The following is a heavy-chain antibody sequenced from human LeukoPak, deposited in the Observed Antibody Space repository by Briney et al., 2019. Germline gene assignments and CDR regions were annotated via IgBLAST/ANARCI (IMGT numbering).Heavy chain of an antibody. CDR2: VSTSGST. CDR1: GGSISSGPYY. Sequence: SETLSLTSTVSGGSISSGPYYWSWIRQPAGRGLEWFGRVSTSGSTNYNPSLKSRVTISVDTSKNQFSLRLSSVTAADTAVYYCARRGILTGYPHDYWGQGTLVTVSS. J-gene: IGHJ4*02. CDR3: ARRGILTGYPHDY. V-gene: IGHV4-61*02. D-gene: IGHD3-9*01.